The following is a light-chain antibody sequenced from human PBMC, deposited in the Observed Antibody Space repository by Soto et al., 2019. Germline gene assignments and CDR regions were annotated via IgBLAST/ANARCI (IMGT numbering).Light chain of an antibody. CDR1: QSVSSDN. CDR3: QQYGSAPFT. V-gene: IGKV3-20*01. J-gene: IGKJ3*01. CDR2: DAS. Sequence: EIVLTQSPATLSLSPGERATLSCRASQSVSSDNLAWYQQKPGQAPRLLIYDASSRATGIPDRFSGSGSGTDFTLIISRLEPEDFAVYYCQQYGSAPFTFGPGTKVDIK.